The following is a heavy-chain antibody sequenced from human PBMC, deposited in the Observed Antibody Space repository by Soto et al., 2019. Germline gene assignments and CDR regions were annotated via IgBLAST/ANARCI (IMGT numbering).Heavy chain of an antibody. CDR2: ISYDGSNK. Sequence: QVQLVESGGGVVQPGRSLRLSCAASGFTFCSYGMHWVRQAPGKGLEWVAVISYDGSNKYYADSVKGRFTISRDNSKNTLYLQMNSLRAEDTAVYYCARSPYSVSYLAYFDYWGQGTLVTVSS. CDR1: GFTFCSYG. CDR3: ARSPYSVSYLAYFDY. D-gene: IGHD1-26*01. J-gene: IGHJ4*02. V-gene: IGHV3-30*03.